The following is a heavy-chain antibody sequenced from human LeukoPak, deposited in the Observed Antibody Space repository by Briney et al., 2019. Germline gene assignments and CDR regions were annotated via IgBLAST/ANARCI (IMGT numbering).Heavy chain of an antibody. Sequence: GGSLRLSCAASGFTFSSYGMHWVRQAPGKGLEWVAFIRYDGSNKYYADSVKGRLTISRDNSKSTLYLQMNSLRAEDTAVYYCAKDSWYGSGSYYFDYWGQGTLVTVSS. CDR3: AKDSWYGSGSYYFDY. J-gene: IGHJ4*02. D-gene: IGHD3-10*01. CDR1: GFTFSSYG. CDR2: IRYDGSNK. V-gene: IGHV3-30*02.